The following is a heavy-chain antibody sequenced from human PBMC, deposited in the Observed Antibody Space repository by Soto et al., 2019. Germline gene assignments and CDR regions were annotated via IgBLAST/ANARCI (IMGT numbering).Heavy chain of an antibody. CDR1: GFTFSNAW. D-gene: IGHD3-3*01. V-gene: IGHV3-15*01. CDR2: IKSKTDGGTT. Sequence: GGSLRLSCAASGFTFSNAWMSWVRQAPGKGLEWVGRIKSKTDGGTTDYAAPVKGRFTISRDDSKNTLYLQMNSLKTEDTAVYYCTTRSLWSGYFVDSSDYWGQGTLVTVSS. J-gene: IGHJ4*02. CDR3: TTRSLWSGYFVDSSDY.